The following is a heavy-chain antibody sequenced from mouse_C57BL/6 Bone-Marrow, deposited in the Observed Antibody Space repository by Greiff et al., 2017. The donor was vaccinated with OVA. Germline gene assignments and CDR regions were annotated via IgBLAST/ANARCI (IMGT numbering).Heavy chain of an antibody. CDR1: GYTFTDHT. V-gene: IGHV1-78*01. CDR2: IYPRDGST. CDR3: ARVEVYYGYVWFAY. J-gene: IGHJ3*01. D-gene: IGHD2-2*01. Sequence: QVQLQQSDAELVKPGASVKISCKASGYTFTDHTIHWMKQRPEQGLEWIGYIYPRDGSTNYNEKFKGKATLTADKSSSTAYMQLDSLPSEDSAVDFCARVEVYYGYVWFAYWGQGTLVTVSA.